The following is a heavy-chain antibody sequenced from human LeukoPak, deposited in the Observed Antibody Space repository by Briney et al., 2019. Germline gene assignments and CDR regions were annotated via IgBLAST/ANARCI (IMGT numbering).Heavy chain of an antibody. Sequence: GGSLRLSCAASGFTFSSYGMHWVRQAPGKGLEWVAVISYDGSNKYYADSVKGRFTISRDNSKNTLYLQMNSLRAEDTAVYYCAKDRSSSPFYYFDYWGQGTLVTVSS. CDR3: AKDRSSSPFYYFDY. D-gene: IGHD6-13*01. J-gene: IGHJ4*02. V-gene: IGHV3-30*18. CDR2: ISYDGSNK. CDR1: GFTFSSYG.